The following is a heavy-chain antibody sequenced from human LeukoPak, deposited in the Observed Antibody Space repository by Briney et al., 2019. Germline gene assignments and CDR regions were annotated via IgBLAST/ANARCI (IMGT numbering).Heavy chain of an antibody. Sequence: SETLSLTCNVSDGSITSYYWSWIRQPPGKGLEWIGYIYYSRNTNYNPSLKSRVTISIDTSKNHFSLNLSSVTAADTAVYYCARVRAAGSGFDYWGQGTLVIVSS. CDR3: ARVRAAGSGFDY. J-gene: IGHJ4*02. V-gene: IGHV4-59*01. D-gene: IGHD3-10*01. CDR1: DGSITSYY. CDR2: IYYSRNT.